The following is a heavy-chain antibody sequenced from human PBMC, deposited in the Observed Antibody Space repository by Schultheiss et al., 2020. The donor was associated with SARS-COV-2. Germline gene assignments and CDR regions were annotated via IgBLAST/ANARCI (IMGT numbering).Heavy chain of an antibody. D-gene: IGHD2-15*01. V-gene: IGHV4-59*01. Sequence: SETLSLTCTVSGGSISSYYWSWIRQPPGKGLEWIASMYHSGSTYYNPSLRSRVTISVDTSKNQFSLKLSSVTAADTAVYYCARDGLYCSGGSCYFVGAKYYYGMDVWGQGTTVTVSS. J-gene: IGHJ6*02. CDR2: MYHSGST. CDR1: GGSISSYY. CDR3: ARDGLYCSGGSCYFVGAKYYYGMDV.